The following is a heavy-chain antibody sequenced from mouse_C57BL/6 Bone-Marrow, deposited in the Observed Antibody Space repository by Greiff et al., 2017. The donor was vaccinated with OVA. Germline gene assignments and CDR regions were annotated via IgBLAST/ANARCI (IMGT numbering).Heavy chain of an antibody. V-gene: IGHV1-64*01. CDR3: ARRVGFDY. CDR2: IHPNSGGT. D-gene: IGHD1-1*02. J-gene: IGHJ2*01. CDR1: GYTFTSYW. Sequence: QVQLQQPGAELVKPGASVKLSCKASGYTFTSYWMHWVRQRPGQGLEWIGMIHPNSGGTNYNEKFKSKATLTEDNSSSTTYMQLSSLTSEDSAVYYCARRVGFDYWGQGTTLTVSS.